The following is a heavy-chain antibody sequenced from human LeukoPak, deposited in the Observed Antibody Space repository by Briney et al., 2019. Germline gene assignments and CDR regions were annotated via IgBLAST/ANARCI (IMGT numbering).Heavy chain of an antibody. Sequence: PSETLSLTCAAYGGSFSGYYWSWIRQPPGKGPEWTAEINHSGSTNYNPSLKSRVTISVDTSKNQFSLKLSSVTAADTAVYYCARGRFRQYCSSTSCSYYFDYWGQGTLVTVSS. J-gene: IGHJ4*02. CDR1: GGSFSGYY. CDR3: ARGRFRQYCSSTSCSYYFDY. CDR2: INHSGST. D-gene: IGHD2-2*01. V-gene: IGHV4-34*01.